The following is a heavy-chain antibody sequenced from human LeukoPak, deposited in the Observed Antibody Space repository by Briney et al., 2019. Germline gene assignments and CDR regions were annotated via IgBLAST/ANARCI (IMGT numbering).Heavy chain of an antibody. J-gene: IGHJ4*02. V-gene: IGHV4-31*11. D-gene: IGHD4-23*01. CDR1: GGSFSGYY. CDR2: IYYSGST. CDR3: ARDPDGGNSFDY. Sequence: PSETLSLTCAVYGGSFSGYYWSWIRQHPGKGLEWIGYIYYSGSTYYNPALKSRVTISVDTSKNQFSLKLSSVTAADTAVYYCARDPDGGNSFDYWGQGTLVTVSS.